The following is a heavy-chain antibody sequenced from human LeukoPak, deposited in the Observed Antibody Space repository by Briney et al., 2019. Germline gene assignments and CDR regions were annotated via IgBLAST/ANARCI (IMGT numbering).Heavy chain of an antibody. V-gene: IGHV3-23*01. CDR2: ISGSGGST. J-gene: IGHJ5*02. Sequence: GGSLRLSCAASGFTFSSYAMSWVGLAPGKGLEWVSAISGSGGSTYYADSVKGRFTISRDNSKNTLYLQMNSLRAEDTAVYYCARLSSGSYYRSNNWFDPWGQGTLVTVSS. D-gene: IGHD3-10*01. CDR1: GFTFSSYA. CDR3: ARLSSGSYYRSNNWFDP.